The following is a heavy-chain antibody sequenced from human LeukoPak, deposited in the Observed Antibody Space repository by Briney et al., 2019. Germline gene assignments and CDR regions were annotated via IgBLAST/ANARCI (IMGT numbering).Heavy chain of an antibody. CDR2: TYYRSKWYY. CDR3: ALARSEYHYGMDF. J-gene: IGHJ6*02. Sequence: SQTLSLTCAISGDSVSSISVAWNWIRQSPSRGLEWLRRTYYRSKWYYEYAVSVKGRININPDPSKNQFSQQLNSVTPEDTAVYYCALARSEYHYGMDFWGQGTTVTVSS. CDR1: GDSVSSISVA. V-gene: IGHV6-1*01.